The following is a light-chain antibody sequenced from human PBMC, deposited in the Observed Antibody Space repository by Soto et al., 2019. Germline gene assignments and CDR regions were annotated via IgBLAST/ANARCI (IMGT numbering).Light chain of an antibody. CDR2: DVS. J-gene: IGLJ1*01. Sequence: QSALTQPASVSGSPGQSITISCTGTSSDVGGYNYVSWYQHHPGKAPKRMIRDVSNRPSGVSNRFSGSKSGNTASLTISGLQAEDEADYYCSSYIPNNSTYVFGTGTKVTVL. CDR3: SSYIPNNSTYV. V-gene: IGLV2-14*03. CDR1: SSDVGGYNY.